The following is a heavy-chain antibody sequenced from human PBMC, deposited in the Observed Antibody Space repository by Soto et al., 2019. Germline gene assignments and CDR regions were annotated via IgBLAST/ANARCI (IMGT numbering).Heavy chain of an antibody. V-gene: IGHV1-18*01. CDR1: GYTFTSYG. J-gene: IGHJ5*02. CDR3: ARDPSAVAGENWFDP. Sequence: SVKVSCKASGYTFTSYGISWVRQAPGQGLEWMGWISAYNGNTNYAQKLQGRVTMTTDTSTSTAYMELRSLRSDDTAVYYCARDPSAVAGENWFDPWGQGTLVTVSS. D-gene: IGHD6-19*01. CDR2: ISAYNGNT.